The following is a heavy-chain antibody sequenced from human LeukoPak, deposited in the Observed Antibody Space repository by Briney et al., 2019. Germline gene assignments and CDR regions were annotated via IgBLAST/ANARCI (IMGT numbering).Heavy chain of an antibody. V-gene: IGHV1-18*01. J-gene: IGHJ4*02. CDR1: GYTFSSYD. CDR3: ARDSQSRDD. Sequence: GASVKVSCKASGYTFSSYDITWVRQAPGHEVVGMGWISAYDGNKNYEQKFRGRVTMTTDTSTSTAYMELRSLRSDDAVVYYCARDSQSRDDWGQGTLVTVSS. CDR2: ISAYDGNK.